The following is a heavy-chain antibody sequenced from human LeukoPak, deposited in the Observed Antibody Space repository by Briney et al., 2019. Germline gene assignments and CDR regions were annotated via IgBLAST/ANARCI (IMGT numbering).Heavy chain of an antibody. CDR2: IHYSGST. Sequence: SETLSLTYTVSGGSISSYYWSWIRQPPGKGLEWIGYIHYSGSTNCNPSLKSRVTISVDTSKNQISLKLSSVTAADTAVYYCARGGGYGDYNWFDPWGQGTLVTVAS. CDR3: ARGGGYGDYNWFDP. J-gene: IGHJ5*02. D-gene: IGHD4-17*01. V-gene: IGHV4-59*01. CDR1: GGSISSYY.